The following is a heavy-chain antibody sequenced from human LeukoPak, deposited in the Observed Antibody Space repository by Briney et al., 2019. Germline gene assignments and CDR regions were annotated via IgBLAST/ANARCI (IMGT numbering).Heavy chain of an antibody. CDR2: IYYSGST. CDR3: ARGSFGMATHSKDY. Sequence: SETLSLTCTVSGGSISSYYWSWIRQPPGKGLEWIGYIYYSGSTNYNPSLKSRVTISVDKSKNQFSLKLSSVTAADTAVYYCARGSFGMATHSKDYWGQGTLVTVSS. V-gene: IGHV4-59*08. J-gene: IGHJ4*02. CDR1: GGSISSYY. D-gene: IGHD5-24*01.